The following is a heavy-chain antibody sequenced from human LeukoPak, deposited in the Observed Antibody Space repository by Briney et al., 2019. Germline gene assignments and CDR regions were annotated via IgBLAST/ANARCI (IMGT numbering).Heavy chain of an antibody. CDR3: ARVQFSSGSAVSHFDY. Sequence: ASVKVSCKASGGTFSSYAISWVRQAPGQGLEWMGGIIPIFGTANYAQKFQGRVTITADESTSTAYMELSSLRSEDTAVYYCARVQFSSGSAVSHFDYWGQGTLVTVSS. V-gene: IGHV1-69*13. D-gene: IGHD6-19*01. J-gene: IGHJ4*02. CDR2: IIPIFGTA. CDR1: GGTFSSYA.